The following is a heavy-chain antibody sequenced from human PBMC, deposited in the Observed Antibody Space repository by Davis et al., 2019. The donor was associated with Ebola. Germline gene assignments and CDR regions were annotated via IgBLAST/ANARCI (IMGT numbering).Heavy chain of an antibody. Sequence: MPSETLSLTCTVSGGSVSSDSYYWSWIRQPPGRGLEWIGHIYYSGSTNYNPSFKSRVTMSVDTSKNQFFLKLSSVTAADTAVYYCARVFHYGSGKPFDYWGQGSPLTVSS. CDR3: ARVFHYGSGKPFDY. D-gene: IGHD3-10*01. CDR1: GGSVSSDSYY. CDR2: IYYSGST. V-gene: IGHV4-61*01. J-gene: IGHJ4*02.